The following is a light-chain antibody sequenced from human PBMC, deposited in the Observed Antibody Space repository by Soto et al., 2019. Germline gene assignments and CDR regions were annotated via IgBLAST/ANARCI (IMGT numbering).Light chain of an antibody. J-gene: IGLJ1*01. V-gene: IGLV1-47*01. Sequence: QSALTQPPSASGTPGQRVTISCSGSSSNIGSNYVYWYQQLPGTAPKLLIYRNNQRPSGVPDRFSGSKSGTSASLAMSGLRSEDEADYYCAAWDDSLSGYVFGTGTKVTVL. CDR2: RNN. CDR1: SSNIGSNY. CDR3: AAWDDSLSGYV.